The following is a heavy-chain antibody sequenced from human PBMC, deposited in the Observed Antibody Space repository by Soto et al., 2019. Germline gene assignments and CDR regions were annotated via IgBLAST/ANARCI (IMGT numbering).Heavy chain of an antibody. D-gene: IGHD4-17*01. V-gene: IGHV4-34*01. CDR2: INHRGST. CDR1: GGSFSGYY. CDR3: ARRVTMQYYFDS. J-gene: IGHJ4*02. Sequence: QVQLQQWGAGLLKPSETLSRTCAVYGGSFSGYYWSWIRQPPGKGLEWIGEINHRGSTNYNPSLKSRVTISVDTSKNQFSLKLTSVTAADTAVYYCARRVTMQYYFDSWGQGTLVPVSS.